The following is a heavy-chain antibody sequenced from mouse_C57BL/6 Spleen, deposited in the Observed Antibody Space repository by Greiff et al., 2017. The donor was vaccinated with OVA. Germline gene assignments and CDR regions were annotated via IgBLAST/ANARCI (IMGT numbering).Heavy chain of an antibody. CDR3: AREALVRGGYFDY. J-gene: IGHJ2*01. Sequence: QVQLQQSGPELVKPGASVKISCKASGYAFSSSWMNWVKQRPGKGLEWIGRIYPGDGDTNYNGKFKGKATLTADKSSSTAYMQLSSLTSGDSAVYFCAREALVRGGYFDYWGQGTTLTVSS. D-gene: IGHD2-14*01. CDR2: IYPGDGDT. CDR1: GYAFSSSW. V-gene: IGHV1-82*01.